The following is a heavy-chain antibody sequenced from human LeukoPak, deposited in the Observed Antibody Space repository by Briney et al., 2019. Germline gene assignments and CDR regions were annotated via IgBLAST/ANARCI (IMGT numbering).Heavy chain of an antibody. Sequence: SQTLSLTCVISGDSVSSNSAAWNWIRQSPSRGLEWLGRTYYRSKWYSYSAVSVKSRIIINPDTSKNQFSLQLNSVTPEDTAVYYCARDLWPVAPHWFDPWGQGSLVTVSS. CDR2: TYYRSKWYS. D-gene: IGHD2-15*01. CDR1: GDSVSSNSAA. J-gene: IGHJ5*02. V-gene: IGHV6-1*01. CDR3: ARDLWPVAPHWFDP.